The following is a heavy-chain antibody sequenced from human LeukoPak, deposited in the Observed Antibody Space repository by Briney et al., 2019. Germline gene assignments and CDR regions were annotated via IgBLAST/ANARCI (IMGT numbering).Heavy chain of an antibody. J-gene: IGHJ5*02. CDR3: ARHEYSSSWYSA. Sequence: PSETLSLTCTVSGGSISSSSYYWGWIRQPPGKGLWWIGSIYYSGSTYYNPSLKSRVTISVDTSKNQFSLKLSSVTAADTAVYYCARHEYSSSWYSAWGQGTLVTVSS. CDR2: IYYSGST. CDR1: GGSISSSSYY. V-gene: IGHV4-39*01. D-gene: IGHD6-13*01.